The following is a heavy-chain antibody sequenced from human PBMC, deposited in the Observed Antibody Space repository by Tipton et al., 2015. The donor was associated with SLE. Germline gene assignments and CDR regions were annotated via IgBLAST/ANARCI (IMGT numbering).Heavy chain of an antibody. Sequence: SLRLSCAASGFTFSSHWMHWVRQAPGKGLVWVARINSDGSTPSSADSVKGRFTVSRDNAKNTLSLQMHSLRVEDTAVYYCARGRYYDPSTGYYGYYFDHWGQGTLVTVSS. CDR1: GFTFSSHW. J-gene: IGHJ4*02. V-gene: IGHV3-74*01. D-gene: IGHD3-9*01. CDR2: INSDGSTP. CDR3: ARGRYYDPSTGYYGYYFDH.